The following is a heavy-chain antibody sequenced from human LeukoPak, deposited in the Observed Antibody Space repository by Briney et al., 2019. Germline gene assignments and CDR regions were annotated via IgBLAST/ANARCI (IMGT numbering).Heavy chain of an antibody. D-gene: IGHD3-10*01. J-gene: IGHJ4*02. CDR3: TTPGGYYGSGSSRYYFDY. CDR2: ISGSGGST. V-gene: IGHV3-23*01. Sequence: GGPLRLSCAASGFTFSSYAMSWVRQAPGKGLEWVSAISGSGGSTYYADSVKGRFTISRDNSKNTLYLQMNSLRAEDTAVYYCTTPGGYYGSGSSRYYFDYWGQGTLVTVSS. CDR1: GFTFSSYA.